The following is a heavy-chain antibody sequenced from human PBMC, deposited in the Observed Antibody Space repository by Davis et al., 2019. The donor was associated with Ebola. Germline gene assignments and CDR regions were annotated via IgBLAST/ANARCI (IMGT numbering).Heavy chain of an antibody. J-gene: IGHJ4*02. CDR2: IYWDDDK. D-gene: IGHD3-22*01. CDR3: AHGIYYDSSGYYRYYFDY. V-gene: IGHV2-5*02. CDR1: GFSLSTSGVG. Sequence: SGPTLVKPTQTLTLTCTFSGFSLSTSGVGVGWIRQPPGKALEWLALIYWDDDKRYSPSLKSRLTITKDTSKNQVVLTITNMEPVDTATYYFAHGIYYDSSGYYRYYFDYWGQGTLVTVSS.